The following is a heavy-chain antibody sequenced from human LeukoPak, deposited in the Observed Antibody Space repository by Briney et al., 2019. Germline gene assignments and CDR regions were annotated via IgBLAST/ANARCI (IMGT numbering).Heavy chain of an antibody. V-gene: IGHV3-23*01. CDR1: GFTFSSYA. D-gene: IGHD3-22*01. CDR3: ARFKAVSHAFDI. Sequence: GGSLRLSCAPSGFTFSSYAMSWVRQAPGKGLEWVSVISGSGGRTYYADSVKGRFTISRDNSKNTLYLQMNSLRAEDTAVYYCARFKAVSHAFDIWGQGTMVTVSS. J-gene: IGHJ3*02. CDR2: ISGSGGRT.